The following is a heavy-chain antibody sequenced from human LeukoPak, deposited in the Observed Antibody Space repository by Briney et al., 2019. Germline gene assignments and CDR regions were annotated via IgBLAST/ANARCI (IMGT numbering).Heavy chain of an antibody. Sequence: PGGALRLSCAASGFTFNNAWMSWVRQAPGKGVEGVGRSKSKTEGGTTDHAAPVRGRFTISRDYSKNTLYLQIPSLKTEDTAVYYCTTDPAYSSGHSWGQGTLVTVSS. J-gene: IGHJ4*02. V-gene: IGHV3-15*01. D-gene: IGHD6-19*01. CDR2: SKSKTEGGTT. CDR3: TTDPAYSSGHS. CDR1: GFTFNNAW.